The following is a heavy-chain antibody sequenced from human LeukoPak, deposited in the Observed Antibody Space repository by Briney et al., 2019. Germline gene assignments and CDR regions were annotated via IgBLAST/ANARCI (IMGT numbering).Heavy chain of an antibody. CDR2: ISGSGGNT. Sequence: GGSLRLSCAASGFTFSSYAMTWVRQAPGKGLEWVSGISGSGGNTYYADSVKGRFTISRDNSKDTLYLQLNSLRAEDTAVYYCAKGGSTSGWWSDYWGQGTLVTVSS. D-gene: IGHD2-15*01. CDR1: GFTFSSYA. V-gene: IGHV3-23*01. CDR3: AKGGSTSGWWSDY. J-gene: IGHJ4*02.